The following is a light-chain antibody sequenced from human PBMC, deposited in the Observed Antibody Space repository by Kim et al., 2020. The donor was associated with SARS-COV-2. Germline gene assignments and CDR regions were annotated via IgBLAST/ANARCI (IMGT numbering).Light chain of an antibody. J-gene: IGKJ2*01. Sequence: DVQVTQSPSSVSASVGDTVTVTCRASHDVASFLAWYQQKPGKAPKLLIYAASNLQSGVPSRFSGSGSGTDFTLTISSLQPEYFATYFCQQGKSFPYTVGQGTKLEI. CDR2: AAS. CDR3: QQGKSFPYT. CDR1: HDVASF. V-gene: IGKV1-12*02.